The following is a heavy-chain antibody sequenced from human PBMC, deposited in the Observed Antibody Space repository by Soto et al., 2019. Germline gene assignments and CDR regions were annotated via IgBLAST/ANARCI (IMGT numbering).Heavy chain of an antibody. J-gene: IGHJ4*01. CDR2: INSDNGNT. CDR3: ARCVYASLAIPIFDY. Sequence: ASVKVSCKASGYTFCNSGISWVRQAPGQGLEWLGWINSDNGNTNYAQHLQGRVTLTTDTSTSTAYMELSSLRSEDTAVYYCARCVYASLAIPIFDYWG. CDR1: GYTFCNSG. D-gene: IGHD2-21*01. V-gene: IGHV1-18*01.